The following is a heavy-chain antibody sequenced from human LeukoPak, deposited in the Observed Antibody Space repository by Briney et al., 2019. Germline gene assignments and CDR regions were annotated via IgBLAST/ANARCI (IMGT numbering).Heavy chain of an antibody. J-gene: IGHJ5*02. V-gene: IGHV4-59*01. D-gene: IGHD4-17*01. CDR3: ARVVRGAVTSNWFDP. Sequence: PSETLSLTCTVSGGSTNDYYWTWIRQAPGKELEWIGYISNSGTTDYNPSLKSRVTMSADTSKNEFSLKLTSVTAADTAMYYCARVVRGAVTSNWFDPWGQGTLVTVSS. CDR2: ISNSGTT. CDR1: GGSTNDYY.